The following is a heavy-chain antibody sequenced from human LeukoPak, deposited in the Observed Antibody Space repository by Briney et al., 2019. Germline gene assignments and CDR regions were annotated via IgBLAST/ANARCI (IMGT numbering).Heavy chain of an antibody. J-gene: IGHJ4*02. CDR1: GFSFSTYA. D-gene: IGHD6-19*01. CDR3: AKAEGKNPTGGRWLD. CDR2: ISGSGGYT. V-gene: IGHV3-23*01. Sequence: GGSLRLSCAGPGFSFSTYAMTWVRQSPGMGLESVSAISGSGGYTYYADSVKGRFTISRDNSKHTLYLQMDSLRAEDTAIYYCAKAEGKNPTGGRWLDWGQGTLVTVSS.